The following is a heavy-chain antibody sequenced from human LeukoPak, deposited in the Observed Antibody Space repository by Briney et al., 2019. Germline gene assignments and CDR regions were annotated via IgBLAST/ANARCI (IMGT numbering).Heavy chain of an antibody. Sequence: GRSLRLSCAASGFTFSSYAMSWVRQAPGKGLEWVSAISGSGGSTYYADSVKGRFTISRDNSKNTLYLQMNSLRAEDTAVYYCAKIGGFWSGYTPMYYFDYWGQGTLVTVSS. CDR2: ISGSGGST. CDR3: AKIGGFWSGYTPMYYFDY. D-gene: IGHD3-3*01. J-gene: IGHJ4*02. V-gene: IGHV3-23*01. CDR1: GFTFSSYA.